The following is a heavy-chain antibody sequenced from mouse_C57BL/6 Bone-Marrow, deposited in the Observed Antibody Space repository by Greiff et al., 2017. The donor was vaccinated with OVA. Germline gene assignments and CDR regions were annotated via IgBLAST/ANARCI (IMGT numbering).Heavy chain of an antibody. V-gene: IGHV5-17*01. CDR2: ISSGSSTI. Sequence: EVKLMESGGGLVKPGGSLKLSCAASGFTFSDYGMHWVRQAPEKGLEWVAYISSGSSTIYYADTVKGRFTISRDNAKNTLFLQMTSLRSEDTAMYYCARRDGYDETWFAYWGQGTLVTVSA. CDR3: ARRDGYDETWFAY. J-gene: IGHJ3*01. CDR1: GFTFSDYG. D-gene: IGHD2-2*01.